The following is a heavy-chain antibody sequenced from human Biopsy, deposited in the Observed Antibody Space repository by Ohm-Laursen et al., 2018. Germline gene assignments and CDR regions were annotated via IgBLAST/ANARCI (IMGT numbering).Heavy chain of an antibody. D-gene: IGHD5-18*01. J-gene: IGHJ4*02. CDR3: ARGASYGYDFDY. CDR2: IYYSGCT. V-gene: IGHV4-59*01. Sequence: GTVCLTCTVSDGSINRYYWNWIRQPSGKRLEWIGDIYYSGCTNFNTSLKSRVTISVGKSKNQFSLKLSSVTAADPAVYFRARGASYGYDFDYWGQGTLVAVSS. CDR1: DGSINRYY.